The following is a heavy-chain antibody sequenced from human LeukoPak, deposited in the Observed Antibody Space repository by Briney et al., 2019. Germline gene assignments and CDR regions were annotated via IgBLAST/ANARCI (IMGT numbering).Heavy chain of an antibody. CDR1: GFTFSSYW. CDR3: AREKPPVDYYDSSGLDY. CDR2: IKQDGSEK. V-gene: IGHV3-7*01. J-gene: IGHJ4*02. D-gene: IGHD3-22*01. Sequence: SGGSLRLSCAASGFTFSSYWMSWVRQAPGKGLEWVANIKQDGSEKYYVDSVKGRFTISRDNAKNSLYLQMNSLRAEDTAVYYCAREKPPVDYYDSSGLDYWGQGTLVTVSS.